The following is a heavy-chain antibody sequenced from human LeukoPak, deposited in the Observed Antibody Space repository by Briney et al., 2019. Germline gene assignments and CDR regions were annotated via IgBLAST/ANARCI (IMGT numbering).Heavy chain of an antibody. CDR3: ARGDDYKSTLFDY. CDR1: GGSISGYY. Sequence: SETLSLTCTVPGGSISGYYWSWIRQPPGKELEWIGYISSGGSTNYNPSLKSRVTISIDTSKNQFSLKLTSATAADTAVYYCARGDDYKSTLFDYWGQGTLVTVSS. D-gene: IGHD5-12*01. CDR2: ISSGGST. J-gene: IGHJ4*02. V-gene: IGHV4-59*01.